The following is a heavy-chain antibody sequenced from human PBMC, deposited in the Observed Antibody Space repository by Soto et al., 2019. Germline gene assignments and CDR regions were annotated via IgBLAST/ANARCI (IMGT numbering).Heavy chain of an antibody. CDR1: EFTFTYAW. CDR2: IKSKTDGGTT. V-gene: IGHV3-15*01. CDR3: TSLYYGH. Sequence: VQLVESGGDLVKPGGSLRLSCAASEFTFTYAWMSWVRQAPGKGLEWVGRIKSKTDGGTTDYAAPGKGRFTISRDESQNSLYLQMNSLKTEDTAVYYCTSLYYGHWGQGTLVTVSS. J-gene: IGHJ4*02. D-gene: IGHD3-16*02.